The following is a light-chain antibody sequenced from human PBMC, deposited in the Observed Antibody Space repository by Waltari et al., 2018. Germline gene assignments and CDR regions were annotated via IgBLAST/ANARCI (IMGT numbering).Light chain of an antibody. CDR1: QSVSSY. V-gene: IGKV3-11*01. CDR2: DAS. J-gene: IGKJ1*01. CDR3: QQRSNWPWT. Sequence: EIVLTQSPATLSLSPGERATLSCRASQSVSSYLAWYQQKPGQAPRLLIYDASHRATGIPARFSGSGSGTDFTLTISRLEPEDFAVYYCQQRSNWPWTFGQGTKVEIK.